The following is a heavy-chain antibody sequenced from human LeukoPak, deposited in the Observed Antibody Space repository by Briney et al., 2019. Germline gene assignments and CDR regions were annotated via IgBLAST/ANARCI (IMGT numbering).Heavy chain of an antibody. V-gene: IGHV3-23*01. D-gene: IGHD3-22*01. CDR3: AKGSAGRWLLPAEYFQH. Sequence: GGSLRLSCAASGFTFSSYGMGWVRQAPGKGLEWVSSISGGGETTYYADSVKGRFPISRDNSKNTLYLQMNSLRAEDTAVYYCAKGSAGRWLLPAEYFQHWGQGTLVTVSS. J-gene: IGHJ1*01. CDR1: GFTFSSYG. CDR2: ISGGGETT.